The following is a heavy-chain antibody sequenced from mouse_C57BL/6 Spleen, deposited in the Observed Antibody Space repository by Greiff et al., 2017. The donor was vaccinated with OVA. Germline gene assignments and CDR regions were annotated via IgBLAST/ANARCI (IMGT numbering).Heavy chain of an antibody. CDR1: GYTFTSYG. CDR2: IYPRSGNT. J-gene: IGHJ1*03. Sequence: QVQLKQSGAELARPGASVKLSCKASGYTFTSYGISWVKQRTGQGLEWIGEIYPRSGNTYYNEKFKGKATLTADKSSSTAYMELRSLTSEDSAVYFCARSGGSSSHWYFEGWGTGTTVTVSS. D-gene: IGHD1-1*01. CDR3: ARSGGSSSHWYFEG. V-gene: IGHV1-81*01.